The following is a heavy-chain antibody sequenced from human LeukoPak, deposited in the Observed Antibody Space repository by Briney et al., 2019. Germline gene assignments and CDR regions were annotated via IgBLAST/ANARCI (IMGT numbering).Heavy chain of an antibody. D-gene: IGHD3-9*01. Sequence: GGSLRLSCAASGFTFSSYAVSWVRQAPGKGLQWVSALSGSGDRTYYADSVKGRFTISRDNSKNTLYLQMNSLRAEDTAVHYCAKEHPYYDILTGPSYFDYWGQGALVTVSS. CDR1: GFTFSSYA. CDR3: AKEHPYYDILTGPSYFDY. V-gene: IGHV3-23*01. CDR2: LSGSGDRT. J-gene: IGHJ4*02.